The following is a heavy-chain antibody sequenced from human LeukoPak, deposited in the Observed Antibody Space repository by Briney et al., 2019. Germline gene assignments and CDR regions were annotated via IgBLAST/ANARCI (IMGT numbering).Heavy chain of an antibody. J-gene: IGHJ6*02. V-gene: IGHV3-21*01. CDR1: GFTFSSYS. D-gene: IGHD2-2*01. Sequence: GGSLRLSCAASGFTFSSYSMNWVRQAPGKGLEWVSSISSSSSYIYYADSVKGRFTISRDNAKNSLYLQMNSLRAEDTAVYYCARDHIVVAPAARGYYYYYGMDVWGQGTTVTVSS. CDR3: ARDHIVVAPAARGYYYYYGMDV. CDR2: ISSSSSYI.